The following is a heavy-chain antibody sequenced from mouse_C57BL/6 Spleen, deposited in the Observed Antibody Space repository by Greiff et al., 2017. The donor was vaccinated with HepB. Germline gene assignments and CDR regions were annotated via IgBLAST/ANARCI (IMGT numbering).Heavy chain of an antibody. CDR1: GYTFTSYW. V-gene: IGHV1-52*01. D-gene: IGHD1-1*02. J-gene: IGHJ1*03. CDR2: IDPSDSET. CDR3: ARVVDWYFDV. Sequence: VQLQQSGAELVRPGSSVKLSCKASGYTFTSYWMHWVKQRPIQGLEWIGNIDPSDSETHYNQKFKDKATLTVDKSSSTAYMQLSSLTSEDSAVYYCARVVDWYFDVWGTGTTVTVSS.